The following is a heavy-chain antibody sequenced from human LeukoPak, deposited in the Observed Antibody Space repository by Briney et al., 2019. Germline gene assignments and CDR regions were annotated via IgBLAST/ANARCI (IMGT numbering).Heavy chain of an antibody. J-gene: IGHJ3*02. CDR3: ARELELPTSWAFDI. Sequence: PGRSLRLSCAASGFTFSSYGMHWVRQAPGKGLEWVAVIWYDGSNKYYADSVEGRFTISRDNSKNTLYLQMNSLRAEDTAVYYCARELELPTSWAFDIWGQGTMVTVSS. CDR1: GFTFSSYG. CDR2: IWYDGSNK. D-gene: IGHD1-7*01. V-gene: IGHV3-33*01.